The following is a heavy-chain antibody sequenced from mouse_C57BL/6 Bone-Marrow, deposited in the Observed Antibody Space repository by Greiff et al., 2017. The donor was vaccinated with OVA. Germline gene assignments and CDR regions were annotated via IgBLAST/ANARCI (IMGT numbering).Heavy chain of an antibody. J-gene: IGHJ3*01. Sequence: EVKLLESGPGLVKPSQSLSLTCSVTGYSITSGYYWNWIRQFPGNKLEWMGYISYDGSNNYNPSLKNRISITRDTSKNQFFLKLNSVTTEDTATYYCARGDDYPFAYWGQGTLVTVSA. CDR2: ISYDGSN. CDR1: GYSITSGYY. CDR3: ARGDDYPFAY. D-gene: IGHD2-4*01. V-gene: IGHV3-6*01.